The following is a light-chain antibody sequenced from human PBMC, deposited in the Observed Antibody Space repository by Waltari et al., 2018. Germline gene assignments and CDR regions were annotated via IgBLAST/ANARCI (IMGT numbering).Light chain of an antibody. Sequence: SCRASQSLSNYFAWYQQKPGQAPRLLIYDTSNRATGIPARFSCSGFGTDFTLTISSLEPEDFAVYYCQQRRNWPLTFGGGTKVEIK. J-gene: IGKJ4*01. CDR2: DTS. CDR3: QQRRNWPLT. V-gene: IGKV3-11*01. CDR1: QSLSNY.